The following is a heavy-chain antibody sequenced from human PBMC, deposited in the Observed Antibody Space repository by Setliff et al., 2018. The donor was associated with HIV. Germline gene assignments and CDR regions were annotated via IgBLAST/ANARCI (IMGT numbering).Heavy chain of an antibody. CDR1: GDSIGTYY. Sequence: SETLSLTCSVSGDSIGTYYWNWIRQTPGKILEWIGFFYYGGSTDYNPALKNRVAISVDTSRNRVSLKMTSVTAADTAVYYCARARLLGGFLSWGRGALVTVSS. J-gene: IGHJ5*02. CDR3: ARARLLGGFLS. V-gene: IGHV4-59*01. D-gene: IGHD7-27*01. CDR2: FYYGGST.